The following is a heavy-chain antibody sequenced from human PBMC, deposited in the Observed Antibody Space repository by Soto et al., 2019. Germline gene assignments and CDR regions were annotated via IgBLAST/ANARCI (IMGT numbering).Heavy chain of an antibody. Sequence: QVQLVESGGGVVQPGRSLRLSCAASGFTFRNYAMHWVRRPPGKGLEWVALISFNESSKYYADAVKGRFTISRDNSNHSLYLQMNSLRAEDTAVYYCAKDDNGYCSTSRCSWAVDHWGQGTLVTVSS. CDR1: GFTFRNYA. J-gene: IGHJ4*02. CDR2: ISFNESSK. D-gene: IGHD2-2*01. CDR3: AKDDNGYCSTSRCSWAVDH. V-gene: IGHV3-30*18.